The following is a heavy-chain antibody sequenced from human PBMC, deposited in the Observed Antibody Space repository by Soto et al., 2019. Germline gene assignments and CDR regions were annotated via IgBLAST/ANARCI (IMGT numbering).Heavy chain of an antibody. D-gene: IGHD6-19*01. CDR1: GYTFTSYN. Sequence: QVQLVQSGAEVKKPGASVKVSCKASGYTFTSYNINWVRQATGQGLEWMGWMNPNSGNTGYAQKFQGRVTMTRNTSISTAYMELSSLRSEDTAVYYCARGVIAVADYYFDYWGQGTLVTVSS. J-gene: IGHJ4*02. CDR2: MNPNSGNT. V-gene: IGHV1-8*01. CDR3: ARGVIAVADYYFDY.